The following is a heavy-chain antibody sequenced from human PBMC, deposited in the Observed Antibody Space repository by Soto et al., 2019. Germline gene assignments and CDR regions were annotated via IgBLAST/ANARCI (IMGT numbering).Heavy chain of an antibody. V-gene: IGHV3-23*01. CDR1: GFTFSSYA. Sequence: EVQLLESGGGLVQPGGSLRLSCAASGFTFSSYAMSWVRQAPGKGLEWVSAISGSGGSTYYADSVKGRFTISRDNSKNTLYLQMNSRRAEDTAVYYCAKALSSSWYEDYLDYWGQGTLVTVSS. CDR3: AKALSSSWYEDYLDY. CDR2: ISGSGGST. J-gene: IGHJ4*02. D-gene: IGHD6-13*01.